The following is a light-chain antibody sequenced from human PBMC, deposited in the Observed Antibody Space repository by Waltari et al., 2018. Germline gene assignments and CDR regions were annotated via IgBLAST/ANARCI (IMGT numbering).Light chain of an antibody. V-gene: IGLV2-14*01. Sequence: QSALTQPASVSGSPGQSITIPCLGTISDIGGYHYVSWYQQHPGKAPKVMIYDVTKRPSGVSNRFSGSKSGSTASLTISGLQAEDEADYYCSSYTSSNTWVFGGGTKLTVL. CDR1: ISDIGGYHY. CDR2: DVT. J-gene: IGLJ3*02. CDR3: SSYTSSNTWV.